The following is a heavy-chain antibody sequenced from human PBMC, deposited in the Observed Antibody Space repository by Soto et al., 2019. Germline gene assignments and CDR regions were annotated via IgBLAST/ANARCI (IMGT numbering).Heavy chain of an antibody. V-gene: IGHV3-30*18. D-gene: IGHD2-8*02. CDR2: IIYDGSRQ. Sequence: QVQLVESGGGVVQPGRSLRLSCAASGFTFHRYGLHWVRQAPGTGLEWVAVIIYDGSRQYYADSVKGRFTVSRANSNNALYLQMNSLRAEDTAVYYCAKEGYCTGAGCPIGSHFDDWGQGALVTVSS. J-gene: IGHJ4*02. CDR3: AKEGYCTGAGCPIGSHFDD. CDR1: GFTFHRYG.